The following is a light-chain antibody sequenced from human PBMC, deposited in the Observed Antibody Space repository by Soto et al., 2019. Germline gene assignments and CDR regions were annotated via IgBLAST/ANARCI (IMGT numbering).Light chain of an antibody. CDR2: AAS. CDR1: QSVSSY. CDR3: QQYGSSAST. J-gene: IGKJ1*01. Sequence: EIVLTQSPCTLSLSPGERATLSCRASQSVSSYLAWYQQKPGQAPRLLIFAASSRATGIPDRFSGSGSGTDFTLTISRLEPGDFAVYYCQQYGSSASTCGQGTKGDI. V-gene: IGKV3-20*01.